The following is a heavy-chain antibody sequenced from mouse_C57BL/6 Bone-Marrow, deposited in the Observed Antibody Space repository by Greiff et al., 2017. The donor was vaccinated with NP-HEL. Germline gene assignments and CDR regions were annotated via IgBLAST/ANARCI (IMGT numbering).Heavy chain of an antibody. V-gene: IGHV7-3*01. D-gene: IGHD1-1*01. Sequence: EVKLVESGGGLVQPGGSLSLSCAASGFTFTDYYMSWVRQPPGKALEWLGFIRNKANGYTTEYSASVKGRFTISRDNSQSILYLQMNALRAEDSATYYCAITIRRSNYAMDYWGQGTSVTGSS. CDR2: IRNKANGYTT. CDR1: GFTFTDYY. CDR3: AITIRRSNYAMDY. J-gene: IGHJ4*01.